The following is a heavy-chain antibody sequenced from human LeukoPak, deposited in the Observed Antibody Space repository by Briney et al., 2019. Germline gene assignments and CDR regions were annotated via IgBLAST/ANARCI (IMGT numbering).Heavy chain of an antibody. J-gene: IGHJ4*02. CDR3: ARGNNVAQWFVFES. CDR2: IVGSGDT. CDR1: EFTFSSYA. D-gene: IGHD3-10*01. Sequence: PGGSLRLSWVASEFTFSSYAMTWFRQAPGKGLDWFSAIVGSGDTYYADSVKGRFTTSRDNSKNSLYLQMNSLRAEDTAVYYCARGNNVAQWFVFESWGQGTQVAVSS. V-gene: IGHV3-23*01.